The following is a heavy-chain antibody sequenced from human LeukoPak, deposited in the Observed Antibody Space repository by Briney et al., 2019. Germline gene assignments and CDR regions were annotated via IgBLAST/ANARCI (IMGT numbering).Heavy chain of an antibody. Sequence: ASVKVSCKASGYTFTSYDINWVRQATGQGLEWMGWMNPNSGNTGYAQKFQGRVTMTRNTSISTAYMELSSLRSEDTAVYYCARRKIVEYNWFDPWGQGTLVTVSS. CDR1: GYTFTSYD. CDR3: ARRKIVEYNWFDP. D-gene: IGHD3-22*01. V-gene: IGHV1-8*01. J-gene: IGHJ5*02. CDR2: MNPNSGNT.